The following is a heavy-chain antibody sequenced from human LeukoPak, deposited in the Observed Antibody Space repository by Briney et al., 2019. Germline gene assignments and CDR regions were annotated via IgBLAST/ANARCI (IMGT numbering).Heavy chain of an antibody. D-gene: IGHD3-22*01. CDR2: ISSSSSYI. J-gene: IGHJ3*02. V-gene: IGHV3-21*01. CDR1: GFTFSSYS. Sequence: GGSLRLSCAASGFTFSSYSMNWVRQAPGKGLEWVSSISSSSSYIYYADSVKGRFTISRDNAKNSLYLQMNSLRAEDTAVYYCARDVYYYDSSGLTKFSLWAFDIWGQGTMVTVSS. CDR3: ARDVYYYDSSGLTKFSLWAFDI.